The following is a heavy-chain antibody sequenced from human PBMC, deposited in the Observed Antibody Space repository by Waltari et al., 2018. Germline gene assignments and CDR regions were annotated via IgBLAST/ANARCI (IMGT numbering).Heavy chain of an antibody. CDR1: GGTFSSYA. CDR3: ARAGFVVVPAGHGPFDY. CDR2: IIPIHGIA. D-gene: IGHD2-2*01. Sequence: QVQLVQSGAEVKKPGSSVKVSCKASGGTFSSYAISWVRQAPGQGLEWMGGIIPIHGIANYAQKFQGRVTSTADESTSTAYMELSSLRSEDTAVYYCARAGFVVVPAGHGPFDYWGQGTLVTVSS. V-gene: IGHV1-69*04. J-gene: IGHJ4*02.